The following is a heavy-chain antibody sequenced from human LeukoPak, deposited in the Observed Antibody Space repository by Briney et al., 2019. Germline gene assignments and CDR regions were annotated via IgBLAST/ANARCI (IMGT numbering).Heavy chain of an antibody. V-gene: IGHV3-21*01. J-gene: IGHJ6*01. Sequence: GGSLRLSCAASGFTFSSYSMNWVRQAPGKGLEWVSSISSSSSYIYYADSVKGRFTISRDNAKNSLYLQMNSLRAEDTAVYYCARDPEYVLRFLEWLPAVYGMDVWGQGSTVTVSS. D-gene: IGHD3-3*01. CDR1: GFTFSSYS. CDR2: ISSSSSYI. CDR3: ARDPEYVLRFLEWLPAVYGMDV.